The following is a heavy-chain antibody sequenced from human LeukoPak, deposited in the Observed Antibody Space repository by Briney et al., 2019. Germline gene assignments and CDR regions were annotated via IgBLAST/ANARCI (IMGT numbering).Heavy chain of an antibody. CDR1: GLTVGSNY. J-gene: IGHJ5*01. CDR2: IYGAGTT. D-gene: IGHD1-1*01. V-gene: IGHV3-66*02. CDR3: ARSPCDAGTCPNWLDS. Sequence: PGGSLRLSCAAPGLTVGSNYMTWVRQAPGKGLEWVSVIYGAGTTYYADSVRGRFTISRDNSKNTLYLLMNSLINEDTAVYYCARSPCDAGTCPNWLDSWGQGTPVTVSS.